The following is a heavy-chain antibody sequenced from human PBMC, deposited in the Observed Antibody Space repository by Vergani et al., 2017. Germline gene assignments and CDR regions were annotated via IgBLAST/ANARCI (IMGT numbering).Heavy chain of an antibody. Sequence: QVQLVESGGGVVQPWRSLRLSCAASGFTFSSYGMHWVRQAPGKGLEWVAVISYDGSNKYYADSVKGRFTISRDNSKNTLYLQMNSLRAEDTAVYYCARSSGWYVYYMDVWGKGTTVTVSS. D-gene: IGHD6-19*01. CDR1: GFTFSSYG. CDR3: ARSSGWYVYYMDV. V-gene: IGHV3-30*03. CDR2: ISYDGSNK. J-gene: IGHJ6*03.